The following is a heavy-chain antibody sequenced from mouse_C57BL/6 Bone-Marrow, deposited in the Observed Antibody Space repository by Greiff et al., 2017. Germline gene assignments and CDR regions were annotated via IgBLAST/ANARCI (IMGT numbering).Heavy chain of an antibody. D-gene: IGHD1-1*01. CDR2: ISNLAYRI. V-gene: IGHV5-15*01. CDR1: GFTFSDYG. J-gene: IGHJ1*03. Sequence: EVQGVESGGGLVQPGGSLKLSCAASGFTFSDYGMAWVRQAPRKGPEWVAFISNLAYRIYYADTVTGRFTISRENAKNTLYLEMSSLRSEDTAMYYCARRVYYYGSSGYFDVWGTGTTVTVSS. CDR3: ARRVYYYGSSGYFDV.